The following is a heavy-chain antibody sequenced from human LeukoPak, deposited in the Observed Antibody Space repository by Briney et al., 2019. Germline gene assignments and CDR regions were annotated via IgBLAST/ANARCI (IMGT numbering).Heavy chain of an antibody. J-gene: IGHJ6*03. CDR1: GFTFSSYE. Sequence: PGGSLRLSCAASGFTFSSYEMNWVRQAPGKGLEWVSYISSSGSTIYYADSVKGRFTISRDNAKNSLYLQMNSLRAEDTAVYYCARAGFGDSANGYYYYMDVWGKGTTVTISS. CDR3: ARAGFGDSANGYYYYMDV. CDR2: ISSSGSTI. D-gene: IGHD3-10*01. V-gene: IGHV3-48*03.